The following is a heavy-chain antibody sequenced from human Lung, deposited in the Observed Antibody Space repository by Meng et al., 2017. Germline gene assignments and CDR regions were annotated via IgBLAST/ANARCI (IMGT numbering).Heavy chain of an antibody. CDR2: INRDGTKP. D-gene: IGHD1-1*01. J-gene: IGHJ1*01. CDR1: GFNFTDHW. V-gene: IGHV3-74*01. CDR3: TNDRLNH. Sequence: LVESGGGLGPPGGSLRLSCAASGFNFTDHWMHWVRQGPGKGLVWVSRINRDGTKPTYADSVKGRFTISRDNAKNTLYLQMNNLRAEDTAFYYCTNDRLNHWGQGALVTVSS.